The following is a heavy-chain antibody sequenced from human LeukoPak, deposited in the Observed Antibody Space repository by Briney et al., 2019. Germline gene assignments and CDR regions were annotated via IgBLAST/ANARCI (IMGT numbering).Heavy chain of an antibody. CDR1: GDSVSSNSAA. CDR3: ARDRRTYYYDSSGYSTWWSYGMDV. Sequence: SQTLSLTCAISGDSVSSNSAAWNWIRQSPSRGLEWLGRTYYRSKWYNDYAVSVKSRITINPDTSKNQFSLQLNSVTPEDTAVYYCARDRRTYYYDSSGYSTWWSYGMDVWGQGTTVTVSS. V-gene: IGHV6-1*01. J-gene: IGHJ6*02. D-gene: IGHD3-22*01. CDR2: TYYRSKWYN.